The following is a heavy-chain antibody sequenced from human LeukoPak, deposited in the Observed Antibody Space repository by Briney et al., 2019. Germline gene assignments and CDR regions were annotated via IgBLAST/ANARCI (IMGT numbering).Heavy chain of an antibody. Sequence: GESLKISCEGSGYSFNTYWIGWVRQVPGKGLEWMGIIYPGDSDTRHSPSFQGQVTISADKSISIAYLQWSSLKTSDTPMYYCARRYHDYSGYSRQCDYWGQGTLVTVSS. V-gene: IGHV5-51*01. CDR2: IYPGDSDT. D-gene: IGHD3-22*01. CDR3: ARRYHDYSGYSRQCDY. J-gene: IGHJ4*02. CDR1: GYSFNTYW.